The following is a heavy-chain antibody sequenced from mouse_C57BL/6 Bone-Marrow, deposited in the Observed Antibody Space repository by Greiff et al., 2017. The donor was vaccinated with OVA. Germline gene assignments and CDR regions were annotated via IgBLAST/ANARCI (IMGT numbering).Heavy chain of an antibody. J-gene: IGHJ4*01. CDR3: ARQFFYAMDY. V-gene: IGHV5-6*02. CDR2: ISSGGSYT. Sequence: EVKLVESGGDLVKPGGSLKLSCAASGFTFSSYGMSWVRQTPDKRLEWVATISSGGSYTYYPDSVKGRFTISRDNAKNTLYLQMSSLKSEDTAMYYCARQFFYAMDYWGQGTSVTVSS. CDR1: GFTFSSYG.